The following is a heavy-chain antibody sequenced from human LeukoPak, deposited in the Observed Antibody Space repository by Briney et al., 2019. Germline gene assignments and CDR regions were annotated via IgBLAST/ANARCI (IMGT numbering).Heavy chain of an antibody. D-gene: IGHD6-19*01. CDR3: AADSSVWYFSDY. Sequence: GGSLRLSCAASGFTFSTYAMSWVRQAPGKGLEWVSAISGGGVSTYYADSVNGRFTISRDNSKNTLYLQMNSLRADDTAVYYCAADSSVWYFSDYWGQGTLVTVSS. CDR2: ISGGGVST. J-gene: IGHJ4*02. CDR1: GFTFSTYA. V-gene: IGHV3-23*01.